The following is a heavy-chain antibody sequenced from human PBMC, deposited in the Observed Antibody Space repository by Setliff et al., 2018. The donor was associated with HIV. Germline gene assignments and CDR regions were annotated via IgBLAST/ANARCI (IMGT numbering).Heavy chain of an antibody. CDR2: VLYNGGT. Sequence: NWIRQSPGNGLEWIGEVLYNGGTRYNPSLENRVSMSVDTSKNQFSLKLTSVTAADTAVYYCARGHCSGTNCYGVDYYGMDVWGQGTTVTVSS. J-gene: IGHJ6*02. V-gene: IGHV4-34*01. D-gene: IGHD2-2*01. CDR3: ARGHCSGTNCYGVDYYGMDV.